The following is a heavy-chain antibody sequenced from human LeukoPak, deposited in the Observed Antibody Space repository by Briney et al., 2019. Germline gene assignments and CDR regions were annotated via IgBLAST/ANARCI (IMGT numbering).Heavy chain of an antibody. D-gene: IGHD6-19*01. J-gene: IGHJ6*02. CDR3: ARVSSGWYYYYGMDV. CDR2: IYPGDSDT. Sequence: GESLKISCKGSGHSFTSYWIGWVRQMPGKGLEWMGIIYPGDSDTRYSPSFQGQVTISADKSISTAYLQWSSLKASDTAMYYCARVSSGWYYYYGMDVWGQGTTVTVSS. V-gene: IGHV5-51*01. CDR1: GHSFTSYW.